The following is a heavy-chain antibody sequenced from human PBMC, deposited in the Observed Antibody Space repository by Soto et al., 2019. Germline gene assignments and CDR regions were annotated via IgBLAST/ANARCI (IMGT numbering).Heavy chain of an antibody. CDR3: ALRSMAVVPEY. D-gene: IGHD3-22*01. CDR2: LYYGRSA. CDR1: GDSISSYY. J-gene: IGHJ4*02. Sequence: QVQLPESGPGLVKPSETLSLTCAVSGDSISSYYCMWIRQPPGKGLESIGYLYYGRSANYNPSLKSRVTLAVDTSTTQCSLTLSSMTAADTAVYYCALRSMAVVPEYWGQGTLVTVSS. V-gene: IGHV4-59*01.